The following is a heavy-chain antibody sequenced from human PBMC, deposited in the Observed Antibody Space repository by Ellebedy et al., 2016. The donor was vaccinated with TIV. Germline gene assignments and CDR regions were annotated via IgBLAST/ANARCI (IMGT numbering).Heavy chain of an antibody. CDR1: GFIVSTNY. CDR3: AKGNGVPGPEPLDY. D-gene: IGHD1-14*01. V-gene: IGHV3-66*01. CDR2: IYAGGTI. Sequence: GESLKISCAASGFIVSTNYMSWVRQAPGKGLEWLSVIYAGGTILYAESVKGRFTISRDNTKNTVYLQMNSLTAEDTAVYYCAKGNGVPGPEPLDYWGQGTLVTVSS. J-gene: IGHJ4*02.